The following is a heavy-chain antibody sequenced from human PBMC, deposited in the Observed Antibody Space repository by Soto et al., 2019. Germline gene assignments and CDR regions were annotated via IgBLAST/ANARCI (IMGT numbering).Heavy chain of an antibody. D-gene: IGHD1-7*01. CDR1: GGTFSSYA. V-gene: IGHV1-69*13. Sequence: ASVKVSCKASGGTFSSYAISWVRQAPGQGLEWMGGIIPIFGTANYAQKFQGRVTITADESTSTAHMELSSLRSEDTAVYYCARPNRYNWNCGAFDIWGQGTMVTVSS. CDR2: IIPIFGTA. CDR3: ARPNRYNWNCGAFDI. J-gene: IGHJ3*02.